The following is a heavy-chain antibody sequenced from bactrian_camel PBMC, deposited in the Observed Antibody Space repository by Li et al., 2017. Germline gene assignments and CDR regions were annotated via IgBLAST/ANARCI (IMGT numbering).Heavy chain of an antibody. Sequence: VQLVESGGGSVQTGGSLTLSCVASNYREGNVCLGWFRQAPEKEREGVASIDSDSIIAYAPPVEGRFTISVDHAKGTMTLQMNSLKPEDTAMYYCAASESSYSRTCASENVYKYWGQGTQVTVS. CDR3: AASESSYSRTCASENVYKY. CDR2: IDSDSII. J-gene: IGHJ4*01. V-gene: IGHV3S53*01. CDR1: NYREGNVC. D-gene: IGHD2*01.